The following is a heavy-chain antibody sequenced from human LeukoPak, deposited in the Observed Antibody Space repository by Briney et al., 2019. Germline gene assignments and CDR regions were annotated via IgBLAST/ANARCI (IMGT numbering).Heavy chain of an antibody. CDR2: ISSSRSTI. V-gene: IGHV3-48*01. J-gene: IGHJ3*02. D-gene: IGHD3-10*01. CDR3: ARDWVTMVRGVADAFDI. Sequence: GGSLRLSCAASGFTFSSYSMNWVRQAPGKGLEWVSYISSSRSTIYYADSVKGRFTISRDNAKNSLYLQMNSLRAEDTAVYYCARDWVTMVRGVADAFDIWGQGTMVTVSS. CDR1: GFTFSSYS.